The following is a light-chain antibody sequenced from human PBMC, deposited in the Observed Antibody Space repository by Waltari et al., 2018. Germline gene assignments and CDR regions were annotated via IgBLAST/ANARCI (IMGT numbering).Light chain of an antibody. CDR2: GAS. V-gene: IGKV3-15*01. Sequence: EIVMTQSPATLSVSPGVIAPPSCRASQSVSSNLAWYRQKPGQAPRLLIYGASTRANGIPARFSGSGSGTEFTLTISSLQPEDFAVYYCQQYNNWPSITFGQGTRLEIK. CDR3: QQYNNWPSIT. J-gene: IGKJ5*01. CDR1: QSVSSN.